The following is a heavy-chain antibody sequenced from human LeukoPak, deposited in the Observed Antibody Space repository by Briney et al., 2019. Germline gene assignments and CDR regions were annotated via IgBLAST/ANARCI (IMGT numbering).Heavy chain of an antibody. CDR1: GGSISSYY. V-gene: IGHV4-4*07. J-gene: IGHJ4*02. D-gene: IGHD6-13*01. CDR2: IYTSGST. Sequence: SETLSLTCTVSGGSISSYYWSWIRQPAGKGLEWIGRIYTSGSTNYNPSLKSRVTMSVDTSKNQFSLKLSSVTAADTAVYYCARGPHLAARLNPYYFDYWGRGTLVTVSS. CDR3: ARGPHLAARLNPYYFDY.